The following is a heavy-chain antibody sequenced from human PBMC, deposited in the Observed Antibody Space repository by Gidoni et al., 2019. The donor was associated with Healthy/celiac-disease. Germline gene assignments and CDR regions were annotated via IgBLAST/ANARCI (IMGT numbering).Heavy chain of an antibody. D-gene: IGHD1-26*01. V-gene: IGHV1-69*01. J-gene: IGHJ4*02. Sequence: GAEVKKPGSAVKVSCKASGGTFSSYAISWVRQAPGQGLVWMGGIIPIFGTANYAQEFQGRVTITADESTSTAYMELSSLRSEDTAVYYCARDSTVRGATADYWGQGTLVTVSS. CDR3: ARDSTVRGATADY. CDR2: IIPIFGTA. CDR1: GGTFSSYA.